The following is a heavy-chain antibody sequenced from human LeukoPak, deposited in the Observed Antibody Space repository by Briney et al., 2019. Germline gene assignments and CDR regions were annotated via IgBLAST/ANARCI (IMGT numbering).Heavy chain of an antibody. Sequence: GRSLRLSCAASGFTFSSFDMHWVRQAPGKGLEWVAVIWYDGSKKYYADSVKGRFTISRDNSKNTLYLQMNALRAEDTAVYYCARVANITTFGMDVWGQGTTVTVSS. V-gene: IGHV3-33*01. CDR2: IWYDGSKK. CDR1: GFTFSSFD. D-gene: IGHD3-9*01. CDR3: ARVANITTFGMDV. J-gene: IGHJ6*02.